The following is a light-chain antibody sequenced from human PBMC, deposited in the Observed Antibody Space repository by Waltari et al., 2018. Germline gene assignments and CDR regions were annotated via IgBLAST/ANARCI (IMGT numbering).Light chain of an antibody. Sequence: DIVLTQSPDTLSFSPGERATLSCRASQSVASPYLAWYQQKPGQSPRLLIYGASSRATGIPDRFSGSGSGTDFTLTITRLEPEDFAVYYCQQYGGSPNTFGQGTKLEI. CDR1: QSVASPY. CDR2: GAS. CDR3: QQYGGSPNT. V-gene: IGKV3-20*01. J-gene: IGKJ2*01.